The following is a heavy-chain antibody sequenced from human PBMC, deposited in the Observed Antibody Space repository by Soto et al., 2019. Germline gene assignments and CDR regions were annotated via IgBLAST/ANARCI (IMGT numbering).Heavy chain of an antibody. J-gene: IGHJ4*02. CDR1: GGTFSTYA. Sequence: QVQLVQSGAEVKKPESSVKVSCKAPGGTFSTYAISWVRQAPGQGLEWMGGIIPMFGTANYAQRFQDRVTITAEDSTNTVYLGLSSLRSEDTAVYFCASGIQLWLRRINNGYSGWGQGNLVTVSS. V-gene: IGHV1-69*12. D-gene: IGHD5-18*01. CDR3: ASGIQLWLRRINNGYSG. CDR2: IIPMFGTA.